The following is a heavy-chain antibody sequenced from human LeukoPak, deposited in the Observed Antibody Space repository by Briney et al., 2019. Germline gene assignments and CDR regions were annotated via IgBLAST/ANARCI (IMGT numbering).Heavy chain of an antibody. V-gene: IGHV3-30*03. D-gene: IGHD6-19*01. CDR3: AREYSSGCSDY. Sequence: GGSLRLSCAASGFTFSSYGMHWVRQAPGKGLEWAAVISYDGSNKYYADSVKGRFTISRDNSKNTLYLQMNSLRAEDTAVYYCAREYSSGCSDYWGQGTLVTVSS. J-gene: IGHJ4*02. CDR2: ISYDGSNK. CDR1: GFTFSSYG.